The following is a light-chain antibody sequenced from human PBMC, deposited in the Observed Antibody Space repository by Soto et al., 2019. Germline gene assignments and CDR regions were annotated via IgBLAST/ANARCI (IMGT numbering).Light chain of an antibody. J-gene: IGLJ1*01. CDR3: SSYTRSSTTA. V-gene: IGLV2-14*03. Sequence: QSVLTQPASVSGSPGRSITISCTGTNSDIGGYNYVSWYQHHPGKAPKLMIYDVSNRPSGVSDRFSGSKSGNTASLTISGLQPEDEADYYCSSYTRSSTTAFGTGTKVTVL. CDR1: NSDIGGYNY. CDR2: DVS.